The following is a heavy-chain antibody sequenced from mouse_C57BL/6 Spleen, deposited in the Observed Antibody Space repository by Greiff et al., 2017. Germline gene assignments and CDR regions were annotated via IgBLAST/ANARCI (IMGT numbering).Heavy chain of an antibody. CDR3: ARRTMVTRNCDY. CDR1: GYSFTGYY. CDR2: INPSTGGT. J-gene: IGHJ2*01. Sequence: EVQLQQSGPELVKPGASVKISCKASGYSFTGYYMNWVKQSPEKSLEWIGEINPSTGGTTYNQKFKAKATLTVDKSSSTAYMQLKSLTSEDSAVYYCARRTMVTRNCDYWGQGTTLTVSS. V-gene: IGHV1-42*01. D-gene: IGHD2-2*01.